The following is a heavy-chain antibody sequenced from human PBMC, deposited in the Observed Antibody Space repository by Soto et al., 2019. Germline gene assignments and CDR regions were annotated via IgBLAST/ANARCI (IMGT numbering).Heavy chain of an antibody. Sequence: PXVSLRLSCAASGFTFDTYWMNWVRQAPGKGPEWLSGINSDGTISSYADSVKGRFTISRDNARNTLSLQMNSLRADDTAVYYCARLSGDHSAFFSYGMDAWGQGTTVTV. D-gene: IGHD2-21*01. J-gene: IGHJ6*02. V-gene: IGHV3-74*01. CDR3: ARLSGDHSAFFSYGMDA. CDR2: INSDGTIS. CDR1: GFTFDTYW.